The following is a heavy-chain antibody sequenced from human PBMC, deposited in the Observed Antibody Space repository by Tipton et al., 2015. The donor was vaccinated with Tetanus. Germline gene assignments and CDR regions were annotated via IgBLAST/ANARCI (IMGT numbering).Heavy chain of an antibody. Sequence: TLSLPCSVSGGSLSTYFWTWIRQPPGKGLEWVGYISYTGSTNYNPSLKSRLSISLNTSHNQISLKLTSPAATDTAVYYCARLTTPFNTFDLWGQGRLVTVSS. CDR1: GGSLSTYF. D-gene: IGHD1-1*01. CDR3: ARLTTPFNTFDL. V-gene: IGHV4-59*01. J-gene: IGHJ3*01. CDR2: ISYTGST.